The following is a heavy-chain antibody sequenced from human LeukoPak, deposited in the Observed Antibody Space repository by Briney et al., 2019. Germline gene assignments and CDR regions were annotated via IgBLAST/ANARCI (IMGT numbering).Heavy chain of an antibody. CDR1: GYTFTSYA. J-gene: IGHJ4*02. D-gene: IGHD3-3*01. CDR3: ARAPIPQPLFGVVATTHFDY. V-gene: IGHV1-3*01. Sequence: ASVKVSCKASGYTFTSYAMHWVRQAPGQRLEWMGWNNAGNGNTKYSQKFQGRVTITRDTSASTAYMELSSLRSEDTAVYYCARAPIPQPLFGVVATTHFDYWGQGTLVTVSS. CDR2: NNAGNGNT.